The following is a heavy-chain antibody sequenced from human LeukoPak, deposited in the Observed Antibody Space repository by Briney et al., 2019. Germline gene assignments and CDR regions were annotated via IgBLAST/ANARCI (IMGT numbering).Heavy chain of an antibody. Sequence: SETLSLTCAVYGGSFSGYYWSWIRQPPGKGLEWIGEINHSGSTNYNPSLKSRVTISVDTSKNQFSLKLSSVTAADTAVYYYARSLGYSYGYGSEFDYWGQGTLVTVSS. CDR1: GGSFSGYY. CDR3: ARSLGYSYGYGSEFDY. J-gene: IGHJ4*02. V-gene: IGHV4-34*01. CDR2: INHSGST. D-gene: IGHD5-18*01.